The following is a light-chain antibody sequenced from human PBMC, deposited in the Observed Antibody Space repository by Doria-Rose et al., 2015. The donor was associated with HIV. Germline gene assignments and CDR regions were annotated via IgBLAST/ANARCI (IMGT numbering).Light chain of an antibody. CDR1: QSFSSTY. V-gene: IGKV3-20*01. J-gene: IGKJ1*01. CDR3: RQYGTSWT. CDR2: DGS. Sequence: TQSPGTLSLSPGERATLSCRASQSFSSTYLAWYQQRPGHAHRHLLYDGSTTATGLSDMFSASGAGTKVTLTINRLEPEDFALYDCRQYGTSWTFGQGTKVEI.